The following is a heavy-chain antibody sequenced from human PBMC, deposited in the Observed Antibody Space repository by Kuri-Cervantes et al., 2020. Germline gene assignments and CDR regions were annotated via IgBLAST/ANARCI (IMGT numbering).Heavy chain of an antibody. CDR1: GFTFSSYE. CDR2: ISSSGSTI. CDR3: ARANSSSLWYYYYMDV. J-gene: IGHJ6*03. V-gene: IGHV3-48*03. D-gene: IGHD1-1*01. Sequence: GESLKISCAASGFTFSSYEMNWVRQAPGKGLEWVSYISSSGSTIYYADSVKGRFTISRDNAKNSLYLQMNSLRAEDTAVYYCARANSSSLWYYYYMDVWGKGPTVTVSS.